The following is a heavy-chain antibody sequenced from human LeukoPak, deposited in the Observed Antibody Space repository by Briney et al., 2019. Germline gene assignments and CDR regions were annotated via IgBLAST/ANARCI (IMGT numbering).Heavy chain of an antibody. CDR1: GFTFSSYG. CDR3: AIDIVVVPAASWN. D-gene: IGHD2-2*01. V-gene: IGHV3-30*02. Sequence: GGSLRLSCAASGFTFSSYGMHWVRQAPGKGLEWVAFIRYDGSNKYYADSVKGRFTISRDNSKNTLYLQMNSLRAEDTAVYYCAIDIVVVPAASWNWGQGPLVTVSS. CDR2: IRYDGSNK. J-gene: IGHJ4*02.